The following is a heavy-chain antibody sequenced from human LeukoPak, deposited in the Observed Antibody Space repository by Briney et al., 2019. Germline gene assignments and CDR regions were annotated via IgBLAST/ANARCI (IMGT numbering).Heavy chain of an antibody. J-gene: IGHJ4*02. D-gene: IGHD4-17*01. CDR1: GFTFSSYG. CDR2: ISYDGKSK. Sequence: PGRALRLSCAASGFTFSSYGMHWVREAPGKGLEWVAVISYDGKSKYYADSVKGRFTISRDNSKNTLFLQMNSLRADDTAVFYCAKDGGFYGENFDYWGQGTLVTVSS. CDR3: AKDGGFYGENFDY. V-gene: IGHV3-30*18.